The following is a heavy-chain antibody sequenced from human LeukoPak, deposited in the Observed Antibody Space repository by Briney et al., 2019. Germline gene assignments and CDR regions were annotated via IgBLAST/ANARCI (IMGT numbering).Heavy chain of an antibody. CDR3: VRVKGSYFDY. CDR2: ISSSGSAI. D-gene: IGHD2-15*01. CDR1: GFPLSSYS. Sequence: GGSLRLSCAASGFPLSSYSINWFRRAPGKGLEWVSYISSSGSAIYYVDSVKGRFTVSRDNAKNSLFLQMNSPRAEDTAVYYCVRVKGSYFDYWGQGALVTVSS. J-gene: IGHJ4*02. V-gene: IGHV3-48*01.